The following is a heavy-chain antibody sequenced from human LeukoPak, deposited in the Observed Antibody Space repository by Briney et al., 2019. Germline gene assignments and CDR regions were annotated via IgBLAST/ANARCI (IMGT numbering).Heavy chain of an antibody. CDR2: IYHSGST. Sequence: SETLSLTCTVSGGSISSGGYYWSWIRQPPGKGLEWIGYIYHSGSTYYNPSLKSRVTISVDTSKNQFSLKLSSVTAADTAVYYCARPAILDPHYMDVWGKGTTVTVSS. CDR3: ARPAILDPHYMDV. D-gene: IGHD2-15*01. V-gene: IGHV4-30-2*01. J-gene: IGHJ6*03. CDR1: GGSISSGGYY.